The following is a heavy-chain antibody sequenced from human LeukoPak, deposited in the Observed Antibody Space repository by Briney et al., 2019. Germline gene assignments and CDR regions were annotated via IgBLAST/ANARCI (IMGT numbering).Heavy chain of an antibody. CDR1: GGSLCIYY. V-gene: IGHV4-59*01. J-gene: IGHJ3*02. D-gene: IGHD1-1*01. Sequence: PSETLSLTCTVSGGSLCIYYWSWIRQPPGKGLEWIGYIYYSGSTNYNPSLKSRVTISVDTSKNQFSLKLSAVTAADTAVYYCATTSNKLAIRYGAFDIWGQGTMVTVSS. CDR2: IYYSGST. CDR3: ATTSNKLAIRYGAFDI.